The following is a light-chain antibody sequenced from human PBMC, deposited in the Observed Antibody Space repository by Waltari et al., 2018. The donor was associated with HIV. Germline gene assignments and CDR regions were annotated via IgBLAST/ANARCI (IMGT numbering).Light chain of an antibody. V-gene: IGKV1-12*01. Sequence: DIKMTQSPFFVSASVGDRVTITFRASQAISSWLTWYQQRPGAAPNLLIYASSTLQSGVPTRFSGSRSGTNFTLTISSLQPEDFATYYCQQADGLPWTFGQGTKVEMK. CDR2: ASS. J-gene: IGKJ1*01. CDR3: QQADGLPWT. CDR1: QAISSW.